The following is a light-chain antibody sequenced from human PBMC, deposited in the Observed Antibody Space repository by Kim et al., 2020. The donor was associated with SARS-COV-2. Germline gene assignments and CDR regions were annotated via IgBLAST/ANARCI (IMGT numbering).Light chain of an antibody. CDR1: HDIKTW. CDR2: GAS. J-gene: IGKJ1*01. CDR3: QQANSFPPWT. Sequence: SVGDRVTITCRASHDIKTWLGLYQQKPGKAPKLLIYGASNLQSGVPSRFSGSGSGTDFTLTISRLQPDDCATYYCQQANSFPPWTFGQGTKVEIK. V-gene: IGKV1-12*01.